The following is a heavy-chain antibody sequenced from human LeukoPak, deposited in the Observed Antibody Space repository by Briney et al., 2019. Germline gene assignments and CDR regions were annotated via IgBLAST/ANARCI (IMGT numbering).Heavy chain of an antibody. V-gene: IGHV4-4*07. CDR2: IYITGST. CDR3: ARGRGYYQDY. J-gene: IGHJ4*02. CDR1: SGSFSSYY. D-gene: IGHD3-22*01. Sequence: SETLSLTCTVSSGSFSSYYWTWIRQPAGKGLEWIGRIYITGSTNYNPSLKSRVTMSVDTSKNQFSLKLSSVTAADTAVYYCARGRGYYQDYWGQGTLDTVSS.